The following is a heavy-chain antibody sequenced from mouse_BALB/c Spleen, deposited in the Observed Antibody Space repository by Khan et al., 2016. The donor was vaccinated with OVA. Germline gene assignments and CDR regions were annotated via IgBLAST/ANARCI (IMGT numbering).Heavy chain of an antibody. J-gene: IGHJ3*01. Sequence: QVQLKESGPGLVQPSQSLSITCTVSGFSLTTYGVHWVRQSPGKGLEWLGVIWSGGSTDYNAAFISRLNIRKDNSKSQAFFKMNSLQANNTAIYYGARNYYYDEGLAYWGQGTLGTVSA. CDR2: IWSGGST. CDR1: GFSLTTYG. D-gene: IGHD2-4*01. V-gene: IGHV2-2*02. CDR3: ARNYYYDEGLAY.